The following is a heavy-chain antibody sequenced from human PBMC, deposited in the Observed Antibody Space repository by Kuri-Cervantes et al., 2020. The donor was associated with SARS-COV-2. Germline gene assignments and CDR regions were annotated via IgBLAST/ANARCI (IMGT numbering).Heavy chain of an antibody. Sequence: GEFLKISCADSRFTFNKPAFRWVRQAPGKGLEWVALISDDGSNEYYADSVKGRFTISRDNSKSTLYLQMNSLRAEDTAVYYCARDRVATITSFYYYYGMDVWGQGTTVTVSS. V-gene: IGHV3-30-3*01. D-gene: IGHD5-24*01. CDR1: RFTFNKPA. CDR2: ISDDGSNE. J-gene: IGHJ6*02. CDR3: ARDRVATITSFYYYYGMDV.